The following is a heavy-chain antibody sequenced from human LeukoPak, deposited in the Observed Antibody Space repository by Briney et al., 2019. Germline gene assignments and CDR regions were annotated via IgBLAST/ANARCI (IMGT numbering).Heavy chain of an antibody. D-gene: IGHD3-22*01. CDR1: GFTFSTCA. Sequence: GGSLRLSCAASGFTFSTCAMHWVRQAPGKGLEWVAYIWHDGSEKVYRDSVKGRFTISRDNSKNTVYLQMNSLRAEDTAVYYCARDNSYDSSGPTHWGQGTLVTVSS. J-gene: IGHJ4*02. V-gene: IGHV3-33*01. CDR2: IWHDGSEK. CDR3: ARDNSYDSSGPTH.